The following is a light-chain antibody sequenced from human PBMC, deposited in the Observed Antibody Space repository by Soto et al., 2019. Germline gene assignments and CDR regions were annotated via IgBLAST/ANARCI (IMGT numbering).Light chain of an antibody. CDR1: SRDVGGYNY. J-gene: IGLJ1*01. Sequence: QSALTQPASVSGSPGQSITISCTGTSRDVGGYNYVSWYQQHQGNAPKLIIYEVSNRPSGVSNRFSGSKSGNTASLTISGRQAEDEADYYCNSYTSKSTGVFGTGTKLTVL. CDR3: NSYTSKSTGV. V-gene: IGLV2-14*01. CDR2: EVS.